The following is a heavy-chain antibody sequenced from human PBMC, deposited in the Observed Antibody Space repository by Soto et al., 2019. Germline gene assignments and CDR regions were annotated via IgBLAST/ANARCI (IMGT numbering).Heavy chain of an antibody. D-gene: IGHD2-15*01. J-gene: IGHJ4*02. V-gene: IGHV3-74*01. CDR3: VREVCSGGLCKVFDY. CDR2: IDGVGTVI. CDR1: GFTFSSYW. Sequence: VGSLRLSCAASGFTFSSYWMHWARQAPGKGLVWLSSIDGVGTVIPHADSVKGRFTVSRDNAKTTLYLQMNSLRAEDTAVYYCVREVCSGGLCKVFDYWGQGTPVTVSS.